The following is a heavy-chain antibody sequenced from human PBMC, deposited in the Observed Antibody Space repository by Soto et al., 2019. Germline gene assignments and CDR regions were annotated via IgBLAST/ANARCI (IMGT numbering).Heavy chain of an antibody. D-gene: IGHD4-17*01. CDR2: ISWNSGSI. J-gene: IGHJ3*02. Sequence: EVQLVESGGGLVQPGRSLRLSCAASGFTFDDYAMHWVRQAPGKGLEWVSGISWNSGSIGYADSVKGRFTISRDNAKNSMYLQMNSLRAEDTALYYCAKDIPGATTVTTYAFDIWGQGTMVTVSS. CDR1: GFTFDDYA. CDR3: AKDIPGATTVTTYAFDI. V-gene: IGHV3-9*01.